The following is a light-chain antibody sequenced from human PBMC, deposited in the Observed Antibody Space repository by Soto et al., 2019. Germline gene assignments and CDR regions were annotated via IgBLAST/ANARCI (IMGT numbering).Light chain of an antibody. Sequence: EIVLTQSPGTLSLSPGERATLSCRASQSVYNTYLGWYQQKPGQAPRLLIYGASSRTTGTPDRFNGGGSGTEFTLPISRLEPEDFAVYYCQKYGSSPATFGQGTKVEF. CDR1: QSVYNTY. CDR2: GAS. V-gene: IGKV3-20*01. CDR3: QKYGSSPAT. J-gene: IGKJ2*01.